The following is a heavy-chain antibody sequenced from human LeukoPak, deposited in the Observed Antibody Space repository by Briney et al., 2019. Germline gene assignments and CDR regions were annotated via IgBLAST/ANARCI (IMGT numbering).Heavy chain of an antibody. D-gene: IGHD6-6*01. J-gene: IGHJ5*02. CDR2: IIPIFGTA. CDR1: GRTFSSYA. V-gene: IGHV1-69*05. Sequence: SVKVSCKASGRTFSSYAISWVRQAPGQGLEWMGGIIPIFGTANYAQKFQGRVTITTDESTSTAYMELSSLRSEDTAVYYCARGLVGSINWFDPWGQGTLVTVSS. CDR3: ARGLVGSINWFDP.